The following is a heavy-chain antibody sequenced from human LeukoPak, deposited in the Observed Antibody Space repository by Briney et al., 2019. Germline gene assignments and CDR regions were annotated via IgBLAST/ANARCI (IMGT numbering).Heavy chain of an antibody. CDR3: ARGYCSDTKCYYEYLQH. D-gene: IGHD2-15*01. V-gene: IGHV1-2*02. CDR2: MNPNSGGT. CDR1: GYTFTGYY. Sequence: ASVKVSCKAPGYTFTGYYMHWVRQAPGQGLEWMGWMNPNSGGTNYAQKFQGRVTMTRDTSISTAYMELSRLRSDDTAVYYCARGYCSDTKCYYEYLQHWGQGTLVTVSS. J-gene: IGHJ1*01.